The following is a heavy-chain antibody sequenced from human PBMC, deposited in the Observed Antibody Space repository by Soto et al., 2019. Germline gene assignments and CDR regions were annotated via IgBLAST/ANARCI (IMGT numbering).Heavy chain of an antibody. J-gene: IGHJ6*02. CDR3: ARDMTGLITNYYGMDV. Sequence: SETLSLTCTVSGGSISSYYWSWIRQPPGKGLEWIGYIYYSGSTNYNPSLKSRVTISVDTSKNQFSLKLSSVTAADTAVYYCARDMTGLITNYYGMDVWGQGTTVTVSS. CDR1: GGSISSYY. V-gene: IGHV4-59*01. D-gene: IGHD3-9*01. CDR2: IYYSGST.